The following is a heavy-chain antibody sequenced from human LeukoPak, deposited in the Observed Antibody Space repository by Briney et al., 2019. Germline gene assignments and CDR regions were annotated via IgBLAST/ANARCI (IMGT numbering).Heavy chain of an antibody. J-gene: IGHJ4*02. CDR3: ATLTGTTGSDDY. V-gene: IGHV3-30*04. D-gene: IGHD1-20*01. CDR1: GFTFSISA. Sequence: PGTSLRLSCAASGFTFSISAMHWVRQAPGKGLEWVAVISFDGRNKYYADSVKGRFTVSRDNSKSTLFLQMGTLRAEDTAVYYCATLTGTTGSDDYWGQGTLVTVSS. CDR2: ISFDGRNK.